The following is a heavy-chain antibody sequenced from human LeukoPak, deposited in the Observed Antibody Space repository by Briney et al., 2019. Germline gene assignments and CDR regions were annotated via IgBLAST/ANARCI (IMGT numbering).Heavy chain of an antibody. V-gene: IGHV2-5*02. D-gene: IGHD3-9*01. CDR3: AQTLTPRGALISWFDP. CDR2: IYWDDDK. Sequence: SGPTLVKPTQTLTLTCTFSGFSLSTSGVGVGWIRQPPGKALEWLALIYWDDDKRYSPSLKSRLTITKDTSKNQVVLTMTNMDPVDTATYYCAQTLTPRGALISWFDPWGQGTLVTVSS. CDR1: GFSLSTSGVG. J-gene: IGHJ5*02.